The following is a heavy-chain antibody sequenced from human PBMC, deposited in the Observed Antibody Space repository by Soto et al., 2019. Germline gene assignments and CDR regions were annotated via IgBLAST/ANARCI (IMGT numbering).Heavy chain of an antibody. J-gene: IGHJ4*02. CDR1: GFTLHNYG. V-gene: IGHV3-33*01. CDR2: MWYDGLRQ. CDR3: VRESTPPFFDS. D-gene: IGHD2-15*01. Sequence: PGGSLRLSCVGSGFTLHNYGVHWVRQAPGKGLEWVALMWYDGLRQTYADSVRGRFTISRDSSTNTIYLQMNSLRAEDTATYFCVRESTPPFFDSWGQGTPVTVSS.